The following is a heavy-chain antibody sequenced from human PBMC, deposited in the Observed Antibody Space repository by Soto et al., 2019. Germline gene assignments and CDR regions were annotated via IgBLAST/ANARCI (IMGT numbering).Heavy chain of an antibody. CDR3: AKGLTGAPYYAMDV. CDR2: ISSSSTYT. V-gene: IGHV3-11*05. Sequence: PGGSLRLSCAASGFTFSDYYMSWIRQAPGKGLEWVSYISSSSTYTNYADSVKGRFTFSRDNAKNSLYLQMNSLRAEDTAVYYCAKGLTGAPYYAMDVWGQGTTVTVSS. J-gene: IGHJ6*02. CDR1: GFTFSDYY. D-gene: IGHD7-27*01.